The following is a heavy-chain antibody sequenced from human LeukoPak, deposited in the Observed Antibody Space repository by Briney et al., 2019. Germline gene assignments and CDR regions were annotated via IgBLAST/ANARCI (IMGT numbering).Heavy chain of an antibody. CDR2: IYHSGST. J-gene: IGHJ4*02. V-gene: IGHV4-4*02. Sequence: SETLSLTCAVSGDSISSSNWWSWVRQPPGKGLEWIGEIYHSGSTNYNPSLKSRVTISVDKSKNQFSLKLSSVTAADTAVYYCARERVARTKEIDYWGQGTLVTVSS. D-gene: IGHD2-21*01. CDR3: ARERVARTKEIDY. CDR1: GDSISSSNW.